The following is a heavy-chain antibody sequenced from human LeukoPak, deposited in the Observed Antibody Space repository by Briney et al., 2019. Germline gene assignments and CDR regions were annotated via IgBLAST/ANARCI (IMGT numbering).Heavy chain of an antibody. D-gene: IGHD6-19*01. CDR1: GFTFSSYN. CDR2: ISSSSSYI. V-gene: IGHV3-21*01. J-gene: IGHJ4*02. CDR3: VEGGWPYL. Sequence: AGGSLRLSCAASGFTFSSYNMNWVRQAPGKGLEWVSCISSSSSYINYADSVKGRFTISRDNAKNLLYLEMNSLRADDTAVYYCVEGGWPYLWSQGTLVTVSS.